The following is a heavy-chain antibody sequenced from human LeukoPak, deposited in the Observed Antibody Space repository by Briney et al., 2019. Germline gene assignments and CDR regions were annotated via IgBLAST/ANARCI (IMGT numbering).Heavy chain of an antibody. Sequence: SETLSLTCTVSGDSVSSGLYYWSWIRQPPGKGLEWIGNLYFSGSTNYNPSLKSRVTISVDTSKNQFSLKLRSVTAADTAVYYCARERRDSSGYYYHSGYWGQGTLVTVSS. CDR1: GDSVSSGLYY. V-gene: IGHV4-61*01. D-gene: IGHD3-22*01. J-gene: IGHJ4*02. CDR3: ARERRDSSGYYYHSGY. CDR2: LYFSGST.